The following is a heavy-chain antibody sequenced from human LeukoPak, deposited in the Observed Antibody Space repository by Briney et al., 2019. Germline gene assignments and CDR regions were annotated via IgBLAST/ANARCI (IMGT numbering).Heavy chain of an antibody. CDR2: IYTSGST. CDR3: ASFRDGYNFDY. CDR1: GGSISSGSYY. V-gene: IGHV4-61*02. J-gene: IGHJ4*02. Sequence: SETLSLTCTVSGGSISSGSYYWSWIRQPAGKGLEWIGRIYTSGSTNYNPSLKSRITISVDTSKNQFSLKLSSVTAADTAVYYWASFRDGYNFDYWGQGPLVTVSS. D-gene: IGHD5-24*01.